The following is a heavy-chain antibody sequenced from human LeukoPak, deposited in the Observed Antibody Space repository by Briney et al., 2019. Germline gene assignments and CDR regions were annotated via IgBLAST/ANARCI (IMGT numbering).Heavy chain of an antibody. D-gene: IGHD3-22*01. J-gene: IGHJ3*02. CDR3: ARALMIVGAFDI. V-gene: IGHV1-69*02. CDR1: GGTFSSYT. CDR2: IIPILGIA. Sequence: SVKVSCKASGGTFSSYTISWVRQAPGQGLEWMGRIIPILGIANYAQKLQGRVTITADKSTSTAYMELSSLRSEDTAVYYCARALMIVGAFDIWGQGTMVTVSS.